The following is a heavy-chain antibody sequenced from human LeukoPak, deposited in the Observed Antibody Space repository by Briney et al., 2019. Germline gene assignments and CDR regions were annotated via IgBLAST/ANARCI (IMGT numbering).Heavy chain of an antibody. D-gene: IGHD5-12*01. CDR2: INPNSGGT. J-gene: IGHJ4*02. CDR3: ARVEHSGYDEPDY. CDR1: GYTFTGYY. Sequence: GASVKVSCTASGYTFTGYYMHWVRQAPGQGLEWMGWINPNSGGTNYAQKFQGRVTMTRDTSISTAYMELSRLRSEDTAVYYCARVEHSGYDEPDYWGQGTLVTVSS. V-gene: IGHV1-2*02.